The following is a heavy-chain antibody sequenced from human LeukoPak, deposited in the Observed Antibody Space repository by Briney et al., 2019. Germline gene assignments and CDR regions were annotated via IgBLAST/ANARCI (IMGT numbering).Heavy chain of an antibody. V-gene: IGHV4-4*07. J-gene: IGHJ4*02. CDR3: ARDSGAVEATGVGFDY. CDR1: GGSISSYY. Sequence: SETLSLTCTVSGGSISSYYWSWIRQPAGKGLEWIGRIYTSGSTNYNPSLKSRVTISVDTSKNQFSLKLSSVTAADTAVYYCARDSGAVEATGVGFDYWGQGTLVTVSS. CDR2: IYTSGST. D-gene: IGHD1-26*01.